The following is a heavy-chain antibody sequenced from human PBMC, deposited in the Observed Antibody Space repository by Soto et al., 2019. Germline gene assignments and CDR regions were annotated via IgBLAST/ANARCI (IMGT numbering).Heavy chain of an antibody. D-gene: IGHD1-1*01. Sequence: QVQLVESGGGVVQPGRSLRLSCAASGFTFNNYAMHWVRQAPGKGLEWVAVISFDGSTKYYADSVKGRFTISRDNSKNTLYLPMNSLRAGDTAVYYCASPRLSSDGTTPIDYWGQGTLVTVSS. CDR2: ISFDGSTK. J-gene: IGHJ4*02. CDR1: GFTFNNYA. V-gene: IGHV3-30-3*01. CDR3: ASPRLSSDGTTPIDY.